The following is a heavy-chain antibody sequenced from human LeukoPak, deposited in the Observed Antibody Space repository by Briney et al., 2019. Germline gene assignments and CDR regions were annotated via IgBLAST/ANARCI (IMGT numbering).Heavy chain of an antibody. J-gene: IGHJ3*02. D-gene: IGHD3-22*01. V-gene: IGHV3-23*01. CDR1: GFTFSSYA. CDR2: ISGSGGST. Sequence: GGSLRLSCAASGFTFSSYAMSWVRQAPGKGLEWVSAISGSGGSTYYADSVKGRFTISRDNSKNTLYLQMNSLRAEDTAVYYCAKDRELGLRITMIPGDDAFDIWGQGTTVTVSS. CDR3: AKDRELGLRITMIPGDDAFDI.